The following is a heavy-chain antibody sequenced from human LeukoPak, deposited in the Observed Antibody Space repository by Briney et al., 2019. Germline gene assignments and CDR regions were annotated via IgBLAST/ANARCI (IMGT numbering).Heavy chain of an antibody. J-gene: IGHJ1*01. Sequence: PGRSLRLSCAASGFTFDDYAMHWVRQAPGKGLEWVSGISWNSGSIGYADSVKGRFTISRDNAKNSLYLQMNSLRAEDTALYYCAKDAGYGGINHLEYFQHWGQGTLVTVSS. CDR1: GFTFDDYA. V-gene: IGHV3-9*01. CDR3: AKDAGYGGINHLEYFQH. CDR2: ISWNSGSI. D-gene: IGHD4-23*01.